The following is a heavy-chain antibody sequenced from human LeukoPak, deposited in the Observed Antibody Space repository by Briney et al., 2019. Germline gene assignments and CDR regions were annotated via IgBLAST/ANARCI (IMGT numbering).Heavy chain of an antibody. D-gene: IGHD3-10*01. Sequence: GGSLRLSCAASGFTFSSYWMSWVRQAPGKGLEWVANIKQDGSEKYYVDSVKGRFTISRDNAKNSLYLQMNSLRAEDTAVYYCARDIWFGIDAFDIWGQGTMVTVSS. V-gene: IGHV3-7*01. CDR1: GFTFSSYW. J-gene: IGHJ3*02. CDR2: IKQDGSEK. CDR3: ARDIWFGIDAFDI.